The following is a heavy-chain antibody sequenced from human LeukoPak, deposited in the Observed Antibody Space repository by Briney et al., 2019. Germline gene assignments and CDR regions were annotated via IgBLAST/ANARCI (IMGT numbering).Heavy chain of an antibody. CDR1: GFTFSSYN. Sequence: PGGSLRLSCAASGFTFSSYNMNWVRQAPGKGLEWVSYISDSSTTIYYADSVKGRFTISRDNAKNSLYLQMNSLRAEDTAVYYCARASGYYDSSGLGSDWGQGTLVTVSS. D-gene: IGHD3-22*01. CDR2: ISDSSTTI. CDR3: ARASGYYDSSGLGSD. J-gene: IGHJ4*02. V-gene: IGHV3-48*01.